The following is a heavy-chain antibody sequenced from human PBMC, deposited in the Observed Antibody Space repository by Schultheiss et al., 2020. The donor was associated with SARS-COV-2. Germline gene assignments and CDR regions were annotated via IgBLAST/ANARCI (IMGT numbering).Heavy chain of an antibody. D-gene: IGHD3-10*01. Sequence: GGSLRLSCAVSGFTFSSYGMHWVRQAPGKGLEWVAVIWYDGSNIYYADSVKGRFTISRDNSKNTLYLQMNSLRAEDTAVYYCTTDAPRWHLLLWFGETQENWFDPWGQGTLVTVSS. CDR2: IWYDGSNI. J-gene: IGHJ5*02. CDR1: GFTFSSYG. CDR3: TTDAPRWHLLLWFGETQENWFDP. V-gene: IGHV3-33*01.